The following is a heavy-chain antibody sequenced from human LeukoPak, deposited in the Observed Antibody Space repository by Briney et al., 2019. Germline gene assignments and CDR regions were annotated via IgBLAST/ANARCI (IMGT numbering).Heavy chain of an antibody. D-gene: IGHD2-2*01. CDR2: IWYDGSKK. V-gene: IGHV3-33*01. Sequence: SGGSLRLSCAASGSTFRSFGIHWVRQAPGKGLEWVAVIWYDGSKKYYADSVKGRFTISRDNSKNTLYLQMNSLRAEDTAIYYCAREGGVVVVPAAMRAFDIWGQGTMVTVSS. CDR3: AREGGVVVVPAAMRAFDI. CDR1: GSTFRSFG. J-gene: IGHJ3*02.